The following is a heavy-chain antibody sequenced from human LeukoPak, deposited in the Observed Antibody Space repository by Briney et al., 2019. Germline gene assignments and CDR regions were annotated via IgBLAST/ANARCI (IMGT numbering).Heavy chain of an antibody. D-gene: IGHD3-10*01. CDR2: IYYSGSN. CDR1: GGSISSYY. V-gene: IGHV4-59*08. CDR3: ARHSQKTMVRGVTRYWFDP. J-gene: IGHJ5*02. Sequence: SETLSLTCTVSGGSISSYYWSWIRQPPGKGLEWIGYIYYSGSNNYNPSLKSRVTISVDTSKNQFSLKLSSVTAADTAVYYCARHSQKTMVRGVTRYWFDPWGQGTLVTVSS.